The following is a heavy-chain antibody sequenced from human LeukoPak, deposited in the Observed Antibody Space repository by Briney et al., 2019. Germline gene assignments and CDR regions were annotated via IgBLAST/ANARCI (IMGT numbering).Heavy chain of an antibody. D-gene: IGHD5-18*01. J-gene: IGHJ3*02. CDR3: ARVTGSYGVGPGVPQTYRHAFDI. CDR2: IYYSGST. CDR1: GGSISSSSYY. Sequence: SETLSLTCTVSGGSISSSSYYWGWIRQPPGKGLESIGSIYYSGSTYYNPSLKSRVTISVDTSKNQFSLKLSSVTAADTAVYYCARVTGSYGVGPGVPQTYRHAFDIWGQGTMVTVSS. V-gene: IGHV4-39*07.